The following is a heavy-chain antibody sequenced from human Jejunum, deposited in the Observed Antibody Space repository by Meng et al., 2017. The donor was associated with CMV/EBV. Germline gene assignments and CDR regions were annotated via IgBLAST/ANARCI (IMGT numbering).Heavy chain of an antibody. CDR3: ARVNGYYGRHGYYYRDYFDY. Sequence: YWSWIRESPGKGLEWIGFISQSGGTNYNPSLMSRLTISLDTSKSQFSLSLSSVTAADTAVYYCARVNGYYGRHGYYYRDYFDYWGQGTLVTVSS. D-gene: IGHD3-22*01. CDR2: ISQSGGT. V-gene: IGHV4-59*01. J-gene: IGHJ4*02. CDR1: Y.